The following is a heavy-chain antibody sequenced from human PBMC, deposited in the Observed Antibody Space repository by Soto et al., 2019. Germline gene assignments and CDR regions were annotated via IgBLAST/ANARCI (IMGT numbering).Heavy chain of an antibody. CDR1: GFTFTSSA. J-gene: IGHJ6*02. D-gene: IGHD2-15*01. V-gene: IGHV1-58*01. CDR3: AAEGGHCSGGSCEEYYYYGMDV. Sequence: GASVKVSCKASGFTFTSSAVQWVRQALGQRLEWIGWIVVGSGNTNYAQKFQERVTITRDMSTSTAYMELSSLRSEDTAVYYCAAEGGHCSGGSCEEYYYYGMDVWGQGTTVTVSS. CDR2: IVVGSGNT.